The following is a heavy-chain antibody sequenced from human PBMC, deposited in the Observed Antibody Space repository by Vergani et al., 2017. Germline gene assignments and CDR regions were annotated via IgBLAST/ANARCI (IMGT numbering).Heavy chain of an antibody. V-gene: IGHV3-11*01. CDR1: GFIFSDYY. CDR2: ISDGGETK. Sequence: QVQLVASGGGLVRPGGSLRLSCAASGFIFSDYYMTWIRQTQGKGLEWLAHISDGGETKMYAESLKGRFTVSRDNTKNLLILQMKTLKVDDTATYYCGRKQSPASLMDKPIDIWGQGTLVTVSS. D-gene: IGHD1/OR15-1a*01. CDR3: GRKQSPASLMDKPIDI. J-gene: IGHJ5*02.